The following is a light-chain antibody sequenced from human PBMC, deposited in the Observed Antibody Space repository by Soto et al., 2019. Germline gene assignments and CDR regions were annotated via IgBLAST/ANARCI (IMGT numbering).Light chain of an antibody. CDR3: TSHPGSSTRVV. CDR1: SSDVGGYNY. J-gene: IGLJ2*01. CDR2: NVS. V-gene: IGLV2-14*01. Sequence: QSVLTQPASVSGSPGQSITISCTGTSSDVGGYNYVSWYQQHPGKDPKLMIYNVSNRPSAVSYRFACSKSGITPSPTISGLRAGDEAGYFCTSHPGSSTRVVFGGGTKLTVL.